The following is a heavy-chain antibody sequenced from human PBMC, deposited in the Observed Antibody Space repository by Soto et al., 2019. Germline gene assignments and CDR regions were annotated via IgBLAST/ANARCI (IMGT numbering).Heavy chain of an antibody. V-gene: IGHV4-39*01. CDR2: IYYSGST. CDR3: ASLFHCSSTSCYYYYGMDV. D-gene: IGHD2-2*01. Sequence: QLQLQESGPGLVKPSETLSLTCTVSGGSISSSNYYWGWIRQPPGKGLEWIGSIYYSGSTYYNPSLKSRVTISVDTSKNQSSLKLSSVTAADTAVYYCASLFHCSSTSCYYYYGMDVWGQGTTVTVSS. CDR1: GGSISSSNYY. J-gene: IGHJ6*02.